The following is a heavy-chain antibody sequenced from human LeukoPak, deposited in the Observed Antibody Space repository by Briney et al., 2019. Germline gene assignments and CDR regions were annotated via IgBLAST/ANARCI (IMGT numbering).Heavy chain of an antibody. CDR3: ARGVGLRFLEWSR. J-gene: IGHJ4*02. Sequence: GASVKVSCKASGYTFTGYYMHWVRQAPGQGLEWMGWINPNSGGTNYAQKFQGRVTMTRDTSISTAYMELSRLRSDDTAVYYCARGVGLRFLEWSRRGQGTLVTVSS. CDR2: INPNSGGT. D-gene: IGHD3-3*01. CDR1: GYTFTGYY. V-gene: IGHV1-2*02.